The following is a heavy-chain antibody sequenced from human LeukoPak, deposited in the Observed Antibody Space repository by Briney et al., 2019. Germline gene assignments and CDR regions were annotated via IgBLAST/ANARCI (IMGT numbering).Heavy chain of an antibody. CDR1: GYTFTSYG. J-gene: IGHJ6*03. V-gene: IGHV1-18*01. CDR2: ISAYNGNT. D-gene: IGHD3-10*01. Sequence: ASVKVSCKASGYTFTSYGISWVRQAPGQGLEWMGWISAYNGNTNYAQKLQGRVTMTTDTSTSTAYMELRSLRSDDTAVYYCARAITMVRSYYYYYMDVWGKGTTVTISS. CDR3: ARAITMVRSYYYYYMDV.